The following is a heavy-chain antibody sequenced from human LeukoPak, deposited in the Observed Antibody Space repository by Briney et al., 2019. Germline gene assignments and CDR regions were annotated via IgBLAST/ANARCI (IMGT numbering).Heavy chain of an antibody. D-gene: IGHD3-3*01. CDR3: ARGKRYDFWSGPYTPGWFDP. CDR2: IIPVFGTA. CDR1: GGTFSSYA. J-gene: IGHJ5*02. Sequence: SVKVSCKASGGTFSSYAISWVRQAPGQGLEWMGGIIPVFGTANYAQKFQGRVTITTDESTSTAYMELSSLRSEDTAVYYCARGKRYDFWSGPYTPGWFDPWGQGTLVTVSS. V-gene: IGHV1-69*05.